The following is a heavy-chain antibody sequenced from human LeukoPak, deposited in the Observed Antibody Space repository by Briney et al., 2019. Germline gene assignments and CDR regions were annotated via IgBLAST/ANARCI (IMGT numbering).Heavy chain of an antibody. CDR3: AGGSYDILTGYPKQIDY. D-gene: IGHD3-9*01. V-gene: IGHV3-11*01. CDR1: GLTFSDYY. Sequence: PGGSLRLSCGVSGLTFSDYYMSWIRQAPGKGLGLVSYISTRGTVSYSADSVRGRFTISRDDARNSLFLQMNSLRTEDTAVYFCAGGSYDILTGYPKQIDYWGQGTPVTVSS. CDR2: ISTRGTVS. J-gene: IGHJ4*02.